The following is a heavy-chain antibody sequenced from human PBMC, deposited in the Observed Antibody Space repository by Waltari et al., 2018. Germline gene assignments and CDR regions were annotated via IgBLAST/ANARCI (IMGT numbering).Heavy chain of an antibody. V-gene: IGHV4-38-2*01. J-gene: IGHJ6*03. D-gene: IGHD6-13*01. CDR1: GYSISSGYY. CDR3: ARGPSGLRIAAAGHYYYYLDV. CDR2: FYHSGPP. Sequence: QVQLQESGPGLVKPSETLSLTCAVSGYSISSGYYWGWIRQTPGKGLEWSGDFYHSGPPYYTPSLQCRVTISVDTPKNRVSLNMNSVTAADTAVHYCARGPSGLRIAAAGHYYYYLDVWGTGPTVTV.